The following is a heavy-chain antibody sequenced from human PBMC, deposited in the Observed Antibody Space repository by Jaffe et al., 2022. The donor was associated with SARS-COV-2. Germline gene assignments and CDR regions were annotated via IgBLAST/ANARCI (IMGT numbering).Heavy chain of an antibody. CDR1: GFTVSSNY. D-gene: IGHD6-19*01. Sequence: EVQLVESGGGLVQPGGSLRLSCAASGFTVSSNYMSWVRQAPGKGLEWVSVIYSGGSTYYADSVKGRFTISRDNSKNTLYLQMNSLRAEDTAVYYCASLSSGWYFGMDVWGQGTTVTVSS. J-gene: IGHJ6*02. CDR2: IYSGGST. V-gene: IGHV3-66*02. CDR3: ASLSSGWYFGMDV.